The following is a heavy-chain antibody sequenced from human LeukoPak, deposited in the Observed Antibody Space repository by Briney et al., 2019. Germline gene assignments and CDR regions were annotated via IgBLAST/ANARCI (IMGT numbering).Heavy chain of an antibody. D-gene: IGHD6-13*01. Sequence: GGSLRLSCAASGFTFSSYVMHWVRQAPGKGLEWVAFIHYDGSNNYYADSVKGRFTISRDNSKNTLYLQMNTLRADDTAVYYCAKDHGSSDWYYFDYWGQGTLVTVSS. CDR3: AKDHGSSDWYYFDY. V-gene: IGHV3-30*02. J-gene: IGHJ4*02. CDR1: GFTFSSYV. CDR2: IHYDGSNN.